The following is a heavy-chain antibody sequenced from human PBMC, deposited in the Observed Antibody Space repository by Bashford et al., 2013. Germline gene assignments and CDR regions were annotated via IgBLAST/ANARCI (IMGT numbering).Heavy chain of an antibody. CDR2: IYYSGST. CDR3: ARHNYDYDVGGWFDP. Sequence: SETLSLTCAVYGGSFSGYYWGWIRQPPGKGLEWIGSIYYSGSTYYNPSLKSRVTISVDTSKNQFSLKLSSVTAADTAVYYCARHNYDYDVGGWFDPWGQGTLVTVSS. V-gene: IGHV4-39*01. D-gene: IGHD3-16*01. J-gene: IGHJ5*02. CDR1: GGSFSGYY.